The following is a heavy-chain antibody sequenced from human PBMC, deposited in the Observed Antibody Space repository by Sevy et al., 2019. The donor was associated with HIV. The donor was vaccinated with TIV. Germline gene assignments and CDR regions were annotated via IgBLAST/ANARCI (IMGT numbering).Heavy chain of an antibody. CDR2: ISFEGTDE. J-gene: IGHJ3*01. D-gene: IGHD3-10*01. CDR1: GFTFSSYP. V-gene: IGHV3-30-3*01. Sequence: GGSLRLSCAASGFTFSSYPMHWVRQAPGKGLEWVSFISFEGTDEYYEDSVKGRFTITRDNSKNTLFLQMNSLRAEDTAFYYCVRETTMLPRGAFDFWGQGTMVTVSS. CDR3: VRETTMLPRGAFDF.